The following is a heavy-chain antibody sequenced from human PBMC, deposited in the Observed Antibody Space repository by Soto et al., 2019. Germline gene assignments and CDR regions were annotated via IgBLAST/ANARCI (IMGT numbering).Heavy chain of an antibody. CDR1: GDSMGSGDYY. Sequence: QVQLQESGPGLVKPSQTLSLTCTVSGDSMGSGDYYWTWIRQPPGKGLEWIGYIYYIGTTSYNPSLGSRVNISIDTSKNHFSLRLTSVTAADTAVYYCSRGSTYYGFLTWGQGTLVTVSS. D-gene: IGHD3-10*01. CDR3: SRGSTYYGFLT. CDR2: IYYIGTT. J-gene: IGHJ5*02. V-gene: IGHV4-30-4*01.